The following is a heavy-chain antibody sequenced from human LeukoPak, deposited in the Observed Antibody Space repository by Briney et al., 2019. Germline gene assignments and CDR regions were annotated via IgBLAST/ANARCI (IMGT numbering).Heavy chain of an antibody. CDR2: MNPNSGNT. CDR1: GYTFTIYD. Sequence: ASVKVSCKSSGYTFTIYDINAVRQATGQRREWMGWMNPNSGNTGYAQKFQGRVNIPRNTSIRTDYMELSSMTSEDTAVYSCTRGLTGTTSNYWGQGTPVTVSS. J-gene: IGHJ4*02. V-gene: IGHV1-8*03. D-gene: IGHD1-7*01. CDR3: TRGLTGTTSNY.